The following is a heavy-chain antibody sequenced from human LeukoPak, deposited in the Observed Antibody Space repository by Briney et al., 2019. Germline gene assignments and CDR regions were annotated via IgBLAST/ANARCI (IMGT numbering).Heavy chain of an antibody. CDR1: GFTFSSYW. D-gene: IGHD6-13*01. CDR2: IKQDGSEK. CDR3: ARGLRIAAAGSS. Sequence: GGSLRLSCAASGFTFSSYWTSWVRQAPGKGLEWVANIKQDGSEKYYVDSVKGRFTISRDNAKNSLYLQMNSLRAEDTAVYYCARGLRIAAAGSSWGQGTLVTVSS. V-gene: IGHV3-7*01. J-gene: IGHJ5*02.